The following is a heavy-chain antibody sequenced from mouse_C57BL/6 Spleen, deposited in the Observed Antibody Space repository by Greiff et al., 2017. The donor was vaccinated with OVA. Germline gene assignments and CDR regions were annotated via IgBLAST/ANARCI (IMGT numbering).Heavy chain of an antibody. CDR3: ARERQLGRGFDY. J-gene: IGHJ2*01. Sequence: QVQLKESGPGLVAPSQSLSITCTASGFSLTSYGVHWVRQPPGKGLEWLVVIWSDGSTTYNSALKSRLSISKDNSKSHVFLKMNSLQTDDTAMYYCARERQLGRGFDYWGQGTTLTVSS. CDR2: IWSDGST. CDR1: GFSLTSYG. D-gene: IGHD4-1*02. V-gene: IGHV2-6*03.